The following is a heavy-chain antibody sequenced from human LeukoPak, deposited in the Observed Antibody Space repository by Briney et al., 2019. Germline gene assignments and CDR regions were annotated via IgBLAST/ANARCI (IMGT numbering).Heavy chain of an antibody. V-gene: IGHV4-4*07. CDR1: GGSLSSYY. CDR2: IYTSGST. CDR3: ARSRDYDHIWGNYRYFDY. D-gene: IGHD3-16*02. Sequence: SETLSLTCTVSGGSLSSYYWSWIRQPAGKGLEWIGRIYTSGSTNYNPSLKSRVTMSVDTSKNQFSLKLSSVTAADTAVYYCARSRDYDHIWGNYRYFDYWGQGTLVTVSS. J-gene: IGHJ4*02.